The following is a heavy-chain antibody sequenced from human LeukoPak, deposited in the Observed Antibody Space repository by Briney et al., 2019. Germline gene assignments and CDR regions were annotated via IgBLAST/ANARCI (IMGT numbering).Heavy chain of an antibody. D-gene: IGHD6-13*01. J-gene: IGHJ4*02. Sequence: SETLSLTCAVYGGSFSGYYWSWIRQPPGKGLEWIGEINHSGSTNYNPSLKSRVTISVDTSKSQFSLKLSSVTAADTAVYYCARGRRYSSSWYLDYWGQGTLVTVSS. V-gene: IGHV4-34*01. CDR3: ARGRRYSSSWYLDY. CDR1: GGSFSGYY. CDR2: INHSGST.